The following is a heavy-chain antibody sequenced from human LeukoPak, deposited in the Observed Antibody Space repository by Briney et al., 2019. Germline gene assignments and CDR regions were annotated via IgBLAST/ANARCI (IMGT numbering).Heavy chain of an antibody. CDR2: IIPIFGTA. J-gene: IGHJ4*02. CDR3: ARGHGYCSGGSCYPNY. V-gene: IGHV1-69*05. Sequence: ASVKVSCKASGGTFSSYAISWVRQAPGQGLEWMGRIIPIFGTANYAQKFQGRVTITTDESTSTAYMELSSLRSEDTAVYYCARGHGYCSGGSCYPNYWGQGTLVTVSS. D-gene: IGHD2-15*01. CDR1: GGTFSSYA.